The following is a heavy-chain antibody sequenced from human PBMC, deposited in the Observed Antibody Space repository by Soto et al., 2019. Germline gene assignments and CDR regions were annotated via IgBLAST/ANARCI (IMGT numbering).Heavy chain of an antibody. J-gene: IGHJ4*01. CDR3: AKEVAVAGDFDY. CDR1: GFTFSSYG. CDR2: ILSDGNTK. V-gene: IGHV3-30*18. Sequence: GGSLRLSCVASGFTFSSYGIHWVRQAPGKGLEWVAVILSDGNTKYYADSVKGRFTISRDNSKNTLYLQMDSLRPEDTAVYYCAKEVAVAGDFDYWGHGTLVTVSS. D-gene: IGHD6-19*01.